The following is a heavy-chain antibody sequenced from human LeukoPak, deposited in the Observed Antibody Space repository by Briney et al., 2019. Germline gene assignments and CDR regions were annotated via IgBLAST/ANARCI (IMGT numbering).Heavy chain of an antibody. CDR1: GYTFTGYY. J-gene: IGHJ4*02. V-gene: IGHV1-2*06. CDR2: INPNSGGT. D-gene: IGHD3-10*01. Sequence: GASVKVSCKASGYTFTGYYMHWVRQAPGQGLEWMGRINPNSGGTNYAQKFQGRATMTRDTSISTAYMELSRLRSDDTAVYYCARVKWFGELNFDYWGQGTLVTVSS. CDR3: ARVKWFGELNFDY.